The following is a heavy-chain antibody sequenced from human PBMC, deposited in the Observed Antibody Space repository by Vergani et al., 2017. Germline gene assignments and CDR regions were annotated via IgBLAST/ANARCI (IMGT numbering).Heavy chain of an antibody. Sequence: EVQLVESGGGLVKPGGSLRLSCAASGFTFSSYSMNWVRQAPGKGLEWVSSISSSRSYIYYADSGKGLFTIPRDNAKNSLYLQMNSLRAEDTAVYYCARDSSSGYYFAEGYYYYGMDVWGQGTTVTVSS. CDR2: ISSSRSYI. V-gene: IGHV3-21*01. D-gene: IGHD3-22*01. CDR3: ARDSSSGYYFAEGYYYYGMDV. J-gene: IGHJ6*02. CDR1: GFTFSSYS.